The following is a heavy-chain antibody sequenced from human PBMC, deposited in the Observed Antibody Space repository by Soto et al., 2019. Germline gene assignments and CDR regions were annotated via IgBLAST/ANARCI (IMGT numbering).Heavy chain of an antibody. V-gene: IGHV4-61*01. CDR3: ASGPGVPAAFDY. J-gene: IGHJ4*02. Sequence: KSSETLSLTCTVSCGSVSSGSYYWSWIRQPPGKGLEWIGYIYYSGSTNYNPSLKSRVTISVDTSKNQFSLKLSSVTAADTAVYYCASGPGVPAAFDYWGQGTLVTVSS. D-gene: IGHD2-2*01. CDR1: CGSVSSGSYY. CDR2: IYYSGST.